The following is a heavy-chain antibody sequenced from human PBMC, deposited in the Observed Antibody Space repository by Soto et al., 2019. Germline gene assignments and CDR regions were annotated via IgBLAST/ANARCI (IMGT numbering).Heavy chain of an antibody. D-gene: IGHD3-22*01. V-gene: IGHV1-69*13. CDR3: ASYAYYYDSSGYPPAFYNLFDP. CDR2: IIPIFGTA. Sequence: GASVKVSCKASGGTFSSYAISWVRQTPGQGLEWMGGIIPIFGTANYAQKFQGRVTITADESTSTAYMELSSLRSEDTAVYYCASYAYYYDSSGYPPAFYNLFDPWGQGTLVTVSS. CDR1: GGTFSSYA. J-gene: IGHJ5*02.